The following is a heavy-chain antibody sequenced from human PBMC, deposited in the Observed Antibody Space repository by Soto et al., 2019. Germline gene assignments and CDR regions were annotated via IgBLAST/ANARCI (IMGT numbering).Heavy chain of an antibody. D-gene: IGHD6-13*01. V-gene: IGHV4-30-2*01. Sequence: SETLSLTCAVSGGSISSGGYSWSWIRQPPGKVLEWIGEINHSGSTNYNPSLKSRVTISVDTSKNQFSLKLSSVTAADTAVYYCARKGGTGIAAAQQGTRNWFDPWGQGTLDTVSS. CDR3: ARKGGTGIAAAQQGTRNWFDP. CDR2: INHSGST. J-gene: IGHJ5*02. CDR1: GGSISSGGYS.